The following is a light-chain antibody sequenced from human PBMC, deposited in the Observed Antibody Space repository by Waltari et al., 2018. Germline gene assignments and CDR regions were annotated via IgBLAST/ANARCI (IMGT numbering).Light chain of an antibody. Sequence: EIVLTQSPGTLSLSPGERATLSCRASQSVDSTSLAWYQQKPGQAPRLLIYGASRRATGISDRFSGSGSGTDFTLTISRLEPEDFAVYYCQQYDSSFTFGPGTKVDIK. CDR2: GAS. V-gene: IGKV3-20*01. CDR3: QQYDSSFT. CDR1: QSVDSTS. J-gene: IGKJ3*01.